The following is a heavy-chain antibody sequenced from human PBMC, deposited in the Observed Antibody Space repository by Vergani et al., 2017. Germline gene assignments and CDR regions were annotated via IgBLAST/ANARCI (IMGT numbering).Heavy chain of an antibody. CDR1: GFTFGGFG. J-gene: IGHJ4*02. V-gene: IGHV3-30*02. Sequence: QVQLVDSGGGVVQPGGSLRLSCAASGFTFGGFGMHWVRQAPGKGLEWVAFISYDGTNLYYADSVKGRFTISRDNSKNTLYLQMNSLRAEDTAVYFCAKVRDANQLPHYWSQGTLVTVSS. CDR3: AKVRDANQLPHY. CDR2: ISYDGTNL. D-gene: IGHD2-2*01.